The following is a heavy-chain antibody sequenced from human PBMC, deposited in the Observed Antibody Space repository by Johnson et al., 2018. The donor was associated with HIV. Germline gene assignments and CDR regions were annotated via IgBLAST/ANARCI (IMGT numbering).Heavy chain of an antibody. V-gene: IGHV3-30-3*01. D-gene: IGHD2-15*01. Sequence: QVQLVESGGGVVQPGGSLKLSCAASGFTFSSYAMHWVRQAPGKGLEWVAVISYDGSNKYYADSVKGRFTISRDNSKNTLYLQMNSLRVEDTAVYYCARDEKGSGGGYGAFDSWGQGTMVTVSS. CDR3: ARDEKGSGGGYGAFDS. J-gene: IGHJ3*02. CDR1: GFTFSSYA. CDR2: ISYDGSNK.